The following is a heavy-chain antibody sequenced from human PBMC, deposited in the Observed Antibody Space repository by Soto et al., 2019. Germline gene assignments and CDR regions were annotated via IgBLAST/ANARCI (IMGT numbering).Heavy chain of an antibody. V-gene: IGHV1-69*01. Sequence: QAQLVQSVAEVKKPGSSVKVSCKASGGTFSSYALTWVRQAPGQGLEWMGGIIPMFGTAYYAQKFQGRVTITADESMTTAHMELSSLRSEDTSVYYCARDTGTTPRKWYFDYWGQGTLVTVSS. J-gene: IGHJ4*02. D-gene: IGHD1-1*01. CDR3: ARDTGTTPRKWYFDY. CDR1: GGTFSSYA. CDR2: IIPMFGTA.